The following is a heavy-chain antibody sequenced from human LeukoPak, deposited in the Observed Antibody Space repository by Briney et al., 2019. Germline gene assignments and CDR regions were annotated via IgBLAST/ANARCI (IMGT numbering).Heavy chain of an antibody. CDR2: INPNSGGT. D-gene: IGHD4-17*01. CDR1: GYTFTGYY. V-gene: IGHV1-2*06. Sequence: VASVKVSCKASGYTFTGYYMHWVRQAPGQGLEWMGRINPNSGGTNYAQKFQGRVTMTRDTSISTAYMELSSLRSEDTAVYYCALMTTVTTSWGWFDPWGQGTLVTVSS. CDR3: ALMTTVTTSWGWFDP. J-gene: IGHJ5*02.